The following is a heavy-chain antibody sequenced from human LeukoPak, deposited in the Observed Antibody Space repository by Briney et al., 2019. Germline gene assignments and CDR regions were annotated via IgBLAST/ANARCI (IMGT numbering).Heavy chain of an antibody. CDR3: AKGGLRVTDY. J-gene: IGHJ4*02. Sequence: GGSLRLSCAASGFTDRSNYMSWVRQAAGKGREWVSGIYSGGSTYYADSVKGRFTISRDNAKNTLYLQMNSLRAEDTAVYYCAKGGLRVTDYWGQGTLVTVSS. CDR2: IYSGGST. CDR1: GFTDRSNY. V-gene: IGHV3-53*03. D-gene: IGHD5/OR15-5a*01.